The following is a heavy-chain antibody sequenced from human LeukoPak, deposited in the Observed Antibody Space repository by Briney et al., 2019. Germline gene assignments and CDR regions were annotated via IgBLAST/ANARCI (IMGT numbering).Heavy chain of an antibody. CDR3: ARDSGYSSSWPNPLNY. J-gene: IGHJ4*02. CDR1: GFTFSNAW. V-gene: IGHV3-15*01. Sequence: KTGGSLRLSCAASGFTFSNAWMSWVRQAPGKGLEWVGRIKSKTDGGTTDYAAPVKGRFTISRDDSKNTLYLQMNSLKTEDTAVYYCARDSGYSSSWPNPLNYWGQGTLVTVSS. D-gene: IGHD6-13*01. CDR2: IKSKTDGGTT.